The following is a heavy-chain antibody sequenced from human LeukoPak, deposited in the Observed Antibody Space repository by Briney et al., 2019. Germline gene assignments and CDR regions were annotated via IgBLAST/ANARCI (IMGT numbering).Heavy chain of an antibody. CDR1: GGSVSSADYY. CDR3: ARERRIWSYDYNWFDP. Sequence: PSETLSLTCTVSGGSVSSADYYWSWIRQPPGKGLEWIGEINHSGSTNYNPSLKSRVTISVDTSKNQFSLKLSSVTAADTAVYYCARERRIWSYDYNWFDPWGQGTLVTVSS. V-gene: IGHV4-34*01. J-gene: IGHJ5*02. D-gene: IGHD1-26*01. CDR2: INHSGST.